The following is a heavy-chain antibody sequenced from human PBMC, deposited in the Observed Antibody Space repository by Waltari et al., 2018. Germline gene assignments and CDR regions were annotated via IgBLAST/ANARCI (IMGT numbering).Heavy chain of an antibody. V-gene: IGHV3-23*01. CDR3: AKDWLERQRAWWFDP. J-gene: IGHJ5*02. Sequence: EVQLLESGGGLVQPGGSLRLSCAASGFTFSSYAMSWVRPAPGKGLEWVSAISGRGGSTYYADSVKGRFTISRDNSKNTLYLQMNSLRAEDTAVYYCAKDWLERQRAWWFDPWGQGTLVTVSS. CDR2: ISGRGGST. CDR1: GFTFSSYA. D-gene: IGHD1-1*01.